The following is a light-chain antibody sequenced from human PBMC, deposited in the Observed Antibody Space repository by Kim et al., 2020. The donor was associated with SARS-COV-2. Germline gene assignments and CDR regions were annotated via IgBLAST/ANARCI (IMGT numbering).Light chain of an antibody. V-gene: IGKV3D-20*01. J-gene: IGKJ5*01. CDR1: QSVSKIF. CDR2: DGS. Sequence: VLTQSPATLSLSPGATATLFCEARQSVSKIFLAWYQKKPGLAPRLLTYDGSSVAIGIPDRFSGSRSGTDFTLTISELEPEDSGVYYCQQYGNSPPIIFGQGTRLEIK. CDR3: QQYGNSPPII.